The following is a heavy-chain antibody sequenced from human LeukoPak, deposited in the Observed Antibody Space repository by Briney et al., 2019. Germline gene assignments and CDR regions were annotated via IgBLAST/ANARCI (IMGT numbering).Heavy chain of an antibody. D-gene: IGHD3-10*01. Sequence: GESLKISCKGSGYSFTYWIGWVRQMLGKGLEWMGVIHPGDSDTRYSPSFQGQVTISVDKSISTAYLQWSSLKASDSAIYYCARQDGSGIYYFDCWGQGTLVTVSS. V-gene: IGHV5-51*01. J-gene: IGHJ4*02. CDR1: GYSFTYW. CDR2: IHPGDSDT. CDR3: ARQDGSGIYYFDC.